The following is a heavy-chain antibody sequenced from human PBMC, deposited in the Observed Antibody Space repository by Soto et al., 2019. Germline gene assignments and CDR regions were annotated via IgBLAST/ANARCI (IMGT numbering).Heavy chain of an antibody. CDR2: SYYSGIT. CDR1: GGSISSSSFY. V-gene: IGHV4-39*01. CDR3: ARRTDCSGGSCYVYYFDY. D-gene: IGHD2-15*01. Sequence: QLQLQESGPGLVKPSETLSLTCTVSGGSISSSSFYWGWIRQPPGKGLEWIGSSYYSGITYYNPSLKRKVTISVDTSTNQFSLKLSSVTAADTAVYYCARRTDCSGGSCYVYYFDYWGQGTLVTVSS. J-gene: IGHJ4*02.